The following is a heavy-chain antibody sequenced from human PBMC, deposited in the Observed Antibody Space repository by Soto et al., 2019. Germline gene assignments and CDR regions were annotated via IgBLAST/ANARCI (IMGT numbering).Heavy chain of an antibody. CDR3: VRGGVAGLFDP. Sequence: GGSLRLSCAGSGFTFGDSYMSWIRQAPGKGLEWLSYISPGSRYPAYADSVKGRFTISRDNAKRSLYLQMMSLTAEDTAIYYCVRGGVAGLFDPWGQGTMVTVS. V-gene: IGHV3-11*06. CDR1: GFTFGDSY. CDR2: ISPGSRYP. D-gene: IGHD2-8*01. J-gene: IGHJ5*02.